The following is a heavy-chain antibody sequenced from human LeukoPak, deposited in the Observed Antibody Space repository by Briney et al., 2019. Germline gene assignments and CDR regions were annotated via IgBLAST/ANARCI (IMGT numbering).Heavy chain of an antibody. CDR3: ARAVPGAY. CDR2: ISYDGSNK. J-gene: IGHJ4*02. Sequence: GRSLRLSCAASGFTFSSYAMHWVRQAPGKGLEWVAVISYDGSNKYYADSVKGRFTISRDNARNSLYLQMNSLRVEDTAVYYCARAVPGAYWGQGTLVTVSS. CDR1: GFTFSSYA. V-gene: IGHV3-30-3*01. D-gene: IGHD1-1*01.